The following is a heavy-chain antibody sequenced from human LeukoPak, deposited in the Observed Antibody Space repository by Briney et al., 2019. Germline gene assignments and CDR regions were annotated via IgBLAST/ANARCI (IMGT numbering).Heavy chain of an antibody. CDR1: GLTFSIYA. J-gene: IGHJ4*02. CDR3: AKGFYHYFGSGSYTLDF. Sequence: PGGSLRLSCAASGLTFSIYAMTWVRQGPGKGLELVSGISGRDNGTWYADSVNGRFTISRDNSKNTLYLQMNTLTGEDTAVYYCAKGFYHYFGSGSYTLDFWGQGTQVTVSS. D-gene: IGHD3-10*01. CDR2: ISGRDNGT. V-gene: IGHV3-23*01.